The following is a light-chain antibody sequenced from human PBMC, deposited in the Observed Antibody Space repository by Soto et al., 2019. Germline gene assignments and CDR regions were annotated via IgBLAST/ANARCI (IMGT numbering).Light chain of an antibody. J-gene: IGKJ1*01. CDR2: DAS. V-gene: IGKV1-33*01. CDR1: QDISNY. Sequence: DIQVTQSPSSLSASVGDRVTITCQASQDISNYLNWYQQKPGKAPKLLIYDASNLETGVPSRFSGSGFGTDYTLTISSLEPEDFAVYYCQQRSKWRTFGQGTKV. CDR3: QQRSKWRT.